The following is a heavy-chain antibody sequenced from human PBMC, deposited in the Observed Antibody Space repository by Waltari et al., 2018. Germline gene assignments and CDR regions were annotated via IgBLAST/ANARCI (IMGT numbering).Heavy chain of an antibody. CDR1: GFPFDDYA. Sequence: EVKLVEIGGGLVQPGRSLRLSCAASGFPFDDYAMQWVRQVPGKGLEWGAGLGWKGGNLLEAEAVRGRFTISRDNAKKSLFLQMTNLRPEDTAFYFCVKDMGTSGYDAFDVWGQGTKVTVS. J-gene: IGHJ3*01. V-gene: IGHV3-9*01. D-gene: IGHD3-22*01. CDR3: VKDMGTSGYDAFDV. CDR2: LGWKGGNL.